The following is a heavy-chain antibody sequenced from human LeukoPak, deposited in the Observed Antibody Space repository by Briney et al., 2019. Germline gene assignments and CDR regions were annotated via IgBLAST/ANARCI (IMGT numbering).Heavy chain of an antibody. D-gene: IGHD6-19*01. V-gene: IGHV4-4*07. Sequence: SETLSLTCTVSGGSISDYYWTWIRQPAGKGLEWIGRIFSSGTTNYNPSLKSRVAMSIDMSKNQFSLELNSVIAADTAVYYCARDTRPLSAVDYYYYYMDVWGKGTTVTVSS. CDR3: ARDTRPLSAVDYYYYYMDV. J-gene: IGHJ6*03. CDR2: IFSSGTT. CDR1: GGSISDYY.